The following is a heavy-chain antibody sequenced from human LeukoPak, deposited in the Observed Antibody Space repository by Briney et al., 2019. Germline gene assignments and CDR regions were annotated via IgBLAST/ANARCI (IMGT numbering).Heavy chain of an antibody. CDR1: GGSISSYY. D-gene: IGHD6-19*01. CDR2: IYTSGST. Sequence: SETLSLTCTVSGGSISSYYWSWIRQPAGKGLEWIGRIYTSGSTNYNPSLKSRLSMSLDTSRNQLSLNLTSVTAADTATYYCARETMLAGFASGLGFNYWGQGILVIVSS. V-gene: IGHV4-4*07. J-gene: IGHJ4*02. CDR3: ARETMLAGFASGLGFNY.